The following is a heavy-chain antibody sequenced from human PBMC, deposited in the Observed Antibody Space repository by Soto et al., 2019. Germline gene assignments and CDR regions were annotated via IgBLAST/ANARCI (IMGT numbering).Heavy chain of an antibody. J-gene: IGHJ6*02. CDR1: RFTFSSYG. Sequence: QVQLVESGGGVVQPGRSLRLSCAASRFTFSSYGIHWVRQAPGKGLEWVAVISYDGSNKYYADSVKGRFTISRDNSKNTLYLQMDSLRAEDAAVYYCAKASSSGDGYYYGMDVWGPGTTVTVSS. D-gene: IGHD6-13*01. V-gene: IGHV3-30*18. CDR3: AKASSSGDGYYYGMDV. CDR2: ISYDGSNK.